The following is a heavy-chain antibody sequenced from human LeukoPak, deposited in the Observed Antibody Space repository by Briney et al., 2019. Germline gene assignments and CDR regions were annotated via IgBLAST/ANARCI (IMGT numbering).Heavy chain of an antibody. V-gene: IGHV4-39*01. CDR1: GGSISSSSYY. Sequence: SETLSLTCTVSGGSISSSSYYWGWIRQPPGKGLEWIGSIYYSGSTYYNPSLKSRVTISVDTSKNQFSLKLSSVTAADTAVYYCARGRGGPGAAGRSGSDYWGQGTLVTVSS. CDR3: ARGRGGPGAAGRSGSDY. CDR2: IYYSGST. D-gene: IGHD6-19*01. J-gene: IGHJ4*02.